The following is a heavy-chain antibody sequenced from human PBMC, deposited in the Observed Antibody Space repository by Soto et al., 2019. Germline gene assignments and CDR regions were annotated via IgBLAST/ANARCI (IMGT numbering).Heavy chain of an antibody. CDR1: GYSCTSYW. J-gene: IGHJ6*03. CDR3: ATSSIAARPLDYYFYFMDV. V-gene: IGHV5-51*01. CDR2: IYPGDSDT. D-gene: IGHD6-6*01. Sequence: PGVFMKIPCKGAGYSCTSYWIGRVSQIPGKGLEWMGIIYPGDSDTRYSPSFQGQVTISADKSISTAYLQWSSLKASDTAMYYCATSSIAARPLDYYFYFMDVWGKGTTVTVSS.